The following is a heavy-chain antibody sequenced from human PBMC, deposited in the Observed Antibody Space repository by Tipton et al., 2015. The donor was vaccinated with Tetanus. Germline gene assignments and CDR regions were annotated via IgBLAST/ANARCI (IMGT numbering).Heavy chain of an antibody. D-gene: IGHD5-18*01. Sequence: TLSLTCAVYGGSFSGYYWSWIRQPPGKGLEWIGEINHSGSTNYNPSLKSRVTISVDTSKNQFSLKLRSVTAADTAVYYCARLYSYGSLYWFDPWGQGTLVTVSS. J-gene: IGHJ5*02. CDR3: ARLYSYGSLYWFDP. CDR2: INHSGST. V-gene: IGHV4-34*01. CDR1: GGSFSGYY.